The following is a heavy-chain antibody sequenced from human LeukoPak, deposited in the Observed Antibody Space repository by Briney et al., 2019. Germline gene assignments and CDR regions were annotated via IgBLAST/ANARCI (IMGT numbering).Heavy chain of an antibody. V-gene: IGHV3-21*01. Sequence: TGGSLRLSCAASGFTFSSYSMNWVRQAPGKGLEWVSFISSSSSYIYYADSVKGRFTISRDNAKNSLYLQMNSLRAEDTAVYYCARVPRYYMDVWGKGTTVTISS. J-gene: IGHJ6*03. CDR1: GFTFSSYS. CDR2: ISSSSSYI. CDR3: ARVPRYYMDV.